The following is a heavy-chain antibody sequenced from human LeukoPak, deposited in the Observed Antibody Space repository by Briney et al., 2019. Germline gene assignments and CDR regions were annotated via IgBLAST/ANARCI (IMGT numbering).Heavy chain of an antibody. CDR2: INPSGGST. D-gene: IGHD5-24*01. V-gene: IGHV1-46*01. Sequence: ASVKVSCKASGYTFTSYYMHWVRQAPGQGLEWMGIINPSGGSTSYAQKFQGRVTMTRDMSTSTVYMELSSLRSEDTAVYYCTRGLQEMATLKGFDSWGQGTLVTVSS. J-gene: IGHJ4*02. CDR3: TRGLQEMATLKGFDS. CDR1: GYTFTSYY.